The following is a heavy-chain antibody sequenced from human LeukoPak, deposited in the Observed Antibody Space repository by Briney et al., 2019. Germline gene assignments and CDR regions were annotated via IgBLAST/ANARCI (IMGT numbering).Heavy chain of an antibody. V-gene: IGHV3-7*03. J-gene: IGHJ4*02. CDR1: GFTFSSYW. CDR3: ARRYFDY. Sequence: GGSLRHSCAASGFTFSSYWMQWVRQAPGKGLEWVANIKQDGSEKYYADSVKGRFIISRDNAKNALYLQMSSLRAEDTAIYYCARRYFDYWGQGTLVTVSS. CDR2: IKQDGSEK.